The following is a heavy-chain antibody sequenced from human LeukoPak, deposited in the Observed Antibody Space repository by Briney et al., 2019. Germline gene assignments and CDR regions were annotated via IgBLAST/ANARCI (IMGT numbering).Heavy chain of an antibody. V-gene: IGHV1-18*03. D-gene: IGHD6-25*01. CDR3: ARDAQRLGFDP. J-gene: IGHJ5*02. CDR2: ISAYNGNT. CDR1: GYTFTSYG. Sequence: VASVKVSCKASGYTFTSYGISWVRQAPGQGLEWMGWISAYNGNTNYAQKLQGRVTMTTDTSASTAYMELSSLRSEDMAVYYCARDAQRLGFDPWGQGTLVTVSS.